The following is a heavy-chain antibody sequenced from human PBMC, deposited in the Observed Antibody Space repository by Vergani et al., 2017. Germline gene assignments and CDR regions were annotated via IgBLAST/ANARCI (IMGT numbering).Heavy chain of an antibody. Sequence: QVQLVESGGGLVKPGGSLRLSCAASGFTFSDYYMSWIRQAPGKGLEWVSYISSSSSYTNYADSVKGRFTISRDNAKNSLYLQKNSLRAEDTAVYYCARDKWWEPFDYWGQGTLVTVSS. V-gene: IGHV3-11*05. CDR2: ISSSSSYT. CDR1: GFTFSDYY. D-gene: IGHD1-26*01. CDR3: ARDKWWEPFDY. J-gene: IGHJ4*02.